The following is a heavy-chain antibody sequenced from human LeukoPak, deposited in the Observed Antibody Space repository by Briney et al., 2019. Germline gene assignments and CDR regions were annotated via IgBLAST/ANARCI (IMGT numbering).Heavy chain of an antibody. CDR2: INSDASST. D-gene: IGHD6-13*01. Sequence: GESLRLSCAASGFTFSSYWMHWVRQAPGKGLVWVSRINSDASSTSYADSVKGRFTISRGNAKNTLYLQMNSLRAEDTAVYYCAKGIAPFDYWGQGTLVTVSS. CDR3: AKGIAPFDY. V-gene: IGHV3-74*01. J-gene: IGHJ4*02. CDR1: GFTFSSYW.